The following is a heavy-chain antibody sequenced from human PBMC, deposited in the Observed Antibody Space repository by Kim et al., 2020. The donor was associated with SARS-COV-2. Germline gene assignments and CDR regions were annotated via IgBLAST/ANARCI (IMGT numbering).Heavy chain of an antibody. D-gene: IGHD3-10*01. J-gene: IGHJ3*02. CDR2: IYPGDSDT. V-gene: IGHV5-51*01. CDR1: GYSFTSYW. Sequence: GESLKISCKGSGYSFTSYWIGWVRQMPGKGLEWMGIIYPGDSDTRYSPSFQGHVTISADKSISTAYLQWSSLKASDTAMYYCARRQYGSGSYYSAFDIWGQGTMVTVSS. CDR3: ARRQYGSGSYYSAFDI.